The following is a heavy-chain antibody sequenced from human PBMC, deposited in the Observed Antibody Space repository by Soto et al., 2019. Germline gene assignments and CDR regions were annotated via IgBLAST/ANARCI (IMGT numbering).Heavy chain of an antibody. J-gene: IGHJ6*03. D-gene: IGHD7-27*01. Sequence: GGSLRLSCAASGFTFSNYGMHWVRQAPGKGLEWVALIWYDGNNKYYADSVKGRFTISRDNSKNTLYLQMNSLRDEDTAVYYCARDLSWGSNWYYYMDVSGKGTTVTVSS. CDR1: GFTFSNYG. CDR3: ARDLSWGSNWYYYMDV. V-gene: IGHV3-33*01. CDR2: IWYDGNNK.